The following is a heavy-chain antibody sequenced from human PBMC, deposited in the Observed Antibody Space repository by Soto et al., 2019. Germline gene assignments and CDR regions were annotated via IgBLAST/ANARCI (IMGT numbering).Heavy chain of an antibody. Sequence: EVQLWESGGGLVQPGGSLRLSCAASGFTFSSYAMSWVRQAPGKGLEWVSGISGSGGSTYYADSVMGRFTISRDNSKNTLYLQMNSLRAEDTAVYYCATRPCSSTSCYACDYWGQGTLVTVSS. V-gene: IGHV3-23*01. J-gene: IGHJ4*02. CDR3: ATRPCSSTSCYACDY. CDR1: GFTFSSYA. D-gene: IGHD2-2*01. CDR2: ISGSGGST.